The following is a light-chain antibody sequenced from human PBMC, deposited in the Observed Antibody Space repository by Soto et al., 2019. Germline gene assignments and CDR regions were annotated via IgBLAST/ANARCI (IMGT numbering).Light chain of an antibody. Sequence: EIVLTQSPGTRSLSPGERATLSCRASQTSSRYNLVWYQQRPGQPPRLLIYGASSRATGIPDRFSGSGSGTDCSLTISRLEPEDFSVYYCQQHGDAPLTFGQGTRLEIK. CDR1: QTSSRYN. V-gene: IGKV3-20*01. CDR3: QQHGDAPLT. J-gene: IGKJ5*01. CDR2: GAS.